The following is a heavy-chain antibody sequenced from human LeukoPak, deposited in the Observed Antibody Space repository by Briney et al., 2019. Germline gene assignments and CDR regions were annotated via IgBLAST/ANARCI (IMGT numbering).Heavy chain of an antibody. Sequence: GGSQRLSCAASGFTLSSYWMSWVRKAPGKGLEWVANINQDGSDKNYVDSVKGRFTISRDNAKNSLYLQMNSLRAEDTAVYYCARGGTVITVWGQGTLVTVSS. CDR2: INQDGSDK. V-gene: IGHV3-7*02. CDR1: GFTLSSYW. J-gene: IGHJ4*02. D-gene: IGHD4-17*01. CDR3: ARGGTVITV.